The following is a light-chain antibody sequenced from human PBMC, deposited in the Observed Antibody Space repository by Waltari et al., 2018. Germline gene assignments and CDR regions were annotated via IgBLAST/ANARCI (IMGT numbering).Light chain of an antibody. Sequence: DIVLTQSPDSLSVSLGETATINCKSSQTVFSASSAKTFLSWFHRKPGQPPKLLISWASTRKSGVSDRFRGSGSKTDFTLTITSLQPEDVAVYYCQQSFRFPRTFGQGTRVEI. V-gene: IGKV4-1*01. J-gene: IGKJ1*01. CDR2: WAS. CDR3: QQSFRFPRT. CDR1: QTVFSASSAKTF.